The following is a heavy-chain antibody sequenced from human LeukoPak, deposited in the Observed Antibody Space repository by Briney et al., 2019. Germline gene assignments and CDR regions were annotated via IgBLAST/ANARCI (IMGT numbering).Heavy chain of an antibody. Sequence: GESLKISCQVSGYIFTHHWIGWVRQMPGKGLESMGIIYPADSDTTYSPSFQGQVTISADKSISTVYLQWSSLNASHTAMYYCARQSRDGSKTRGYYFDYWGQGALVTVSS. CDR3: ARQSRDGSKTRGYYFDY. CDR2: IYPADSDT. J-gene: IGHJ4*02. V-gene: IGHV5-51*01. D-gene: IGHD3-10*01. CDR1: GYIFTHHW.